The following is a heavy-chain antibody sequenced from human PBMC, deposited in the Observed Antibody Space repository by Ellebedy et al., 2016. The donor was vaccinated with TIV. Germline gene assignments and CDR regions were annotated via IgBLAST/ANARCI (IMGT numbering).Heavy chain of an antibody. CDR2: IYYSGST. CDR3: AGSFGETLDYYGSGSPFVLFDP. V-gene: IGHV4-39*01. CDR1: GGSISSSSYY. Sequence: SETLSLXXTVSGGSISSSSYYWGWIRQPPGKGLEWIGSIYYSGSTYYNPSLKSRVTISVDTSKNQFSLKLSSVTAADTAVYYCAGSFGETLDYYGSGSPFVLFDPWGQGTLVTVSS. J-gene: IGHJ5*02. D-gene: IGHD3-10*01.